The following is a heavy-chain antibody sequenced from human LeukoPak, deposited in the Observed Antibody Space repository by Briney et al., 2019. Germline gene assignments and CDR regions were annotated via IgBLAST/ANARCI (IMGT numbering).Heavy chain of an antibody. J-gene: IGHJ4*02. CDR2: IRNVGNNK. CDR1: GFTFTNHG. V-gene: IGHV3-30*02. D-gene: IGHD3-9*01. Sequence: PGGSLRLSCAASGFTFTNHGTHWVRQAPGKGLEWVAFIRNVGNNKYHADSVKGRFTISRDNSKSTQYLQMNSLRAEDTALYYCVRDFEWGFDHWGQGTLVTVSS. CDR3: VRDFEWGFDH.